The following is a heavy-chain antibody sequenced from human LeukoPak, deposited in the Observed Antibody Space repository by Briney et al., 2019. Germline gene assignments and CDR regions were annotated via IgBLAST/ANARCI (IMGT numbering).Heavy chain of an antibody. Sequence: MPSQTLSLTCTVSGGSISSGTYYWSWIRQPPGKGLEWIGEINHSGSTNYNPSLKSRVTISVDTSKNQFSLKLSSVTAADTAVYYCARGGFGRPPRGYSYGTGYFDYWGQGTLVTVSS. CDR2: INHSGST. V-gene: IGHV4-39*07. CDR3: ARGGFGRPPRGYSYGTGYFDY. D-gene: IGHD5-18*01. J-gene: IGHJ4*02. CDR1: GGSISSGTYY.